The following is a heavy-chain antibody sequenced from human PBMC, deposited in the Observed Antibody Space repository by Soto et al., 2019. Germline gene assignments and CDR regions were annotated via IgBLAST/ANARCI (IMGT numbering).Heavy chain of an antibody. CDR1: GFSLSTSGVG. D-gene: IGHD3-22*01. V-gene: IGHV2-5*02. J-gene: IGHJ4*02. CDR2: IYWDDDK. CDR3: AHRGSAYFMFDY. Sequence: QITLKESGPPLVKPTQTLTLTCTFSGFSLSTSGVGVGWIRQPPGKALEWLALIYWDDDKRYSPSLKSRLTITKDTSKNQVVLTMTNMDPVDTATYYCAHRGSAYFMFDYWGQGTLVTVSS.